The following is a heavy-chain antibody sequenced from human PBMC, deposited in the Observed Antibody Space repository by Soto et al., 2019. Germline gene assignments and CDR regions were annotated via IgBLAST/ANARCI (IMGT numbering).Heavy chain of an antibody. CDR3: ARRYFGYYGMDV. J-gene: IGHJ6*02. V-gene: IGHV3-30*03. CDR1: GFTFSSYG. CDR2: ISYDGSNK. Sequence: GGSLRLSCAASGFTFSSYGMHWVRQAPGKGLEWVAVISYDGSNKYYADSVKGRFTISRDNSKNTLYLQMNSLRAEDTAVYYCARRYFGYYGMDVWGQGTTVTVSS. D-gene: IGHD3-9*01.